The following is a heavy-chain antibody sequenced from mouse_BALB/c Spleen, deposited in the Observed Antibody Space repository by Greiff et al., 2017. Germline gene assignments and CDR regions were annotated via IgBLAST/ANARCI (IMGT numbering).Heavy chain of an antibody. CDR1: GFTFSSFG. Sequence: DVKLVESGGGLVQPGGSRKLSCAASGFTFSSFGMHWVRQAPEKGLEWVAYISSGSSTIYYADTVKGRFTISRDNPKNTLFLQMTSLRSEDTAMYYCARGNGNPHYWGQGTTLTVSS. V-gene: IGHV5-17*02. D-gene: IGHD2-1*01. CDR2: ISSGSSTI. J-gene: IGHJ2*01. CDR3: ARGNGNPHY.